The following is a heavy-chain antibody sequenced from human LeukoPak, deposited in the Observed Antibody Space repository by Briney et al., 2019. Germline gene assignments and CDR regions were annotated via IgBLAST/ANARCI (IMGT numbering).Heavy chain of an antibody. CDR3: AAIGAYCGGDCPPDTDY. Sequence: ASVKVSCKASGYTFTSYYMHWVRQAPGQGLEWMGIINPSGGSTSYAQKFQGRVTMTRDTSTSTVYMELSSLRSEDTAVYYCAAIGAYCGGDCPPDTDYWGQATLVTVSS. J-gene: IGHJ4*02. D-gene: IGHD2-21*02. V-gene: IGHV1-46*01. CDR1: GYTFTSYY. CDR2: INPSGGST.